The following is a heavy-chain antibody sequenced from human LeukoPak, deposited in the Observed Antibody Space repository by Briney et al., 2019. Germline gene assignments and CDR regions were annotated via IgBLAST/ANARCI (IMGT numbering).Heavy chain of an antibody. D-gene: IGHD3-16*01. V-gene: IGHV3-11*04. CDR1: GFTFDDYG. CDR2: IKGTGLTT. J-gene: IGHJ6*03. CDR3: ARAGELRYMDV. Sequence: PGGSLRLSCAASGFTFDDYGMSWIRQAPGKGLEWVSTIKGTGLTTYYADSVKGRFTISRDNAKNSLFLQMSSLRADDTAIYYCARAGELRYMDVWGKGTAVTVSS.